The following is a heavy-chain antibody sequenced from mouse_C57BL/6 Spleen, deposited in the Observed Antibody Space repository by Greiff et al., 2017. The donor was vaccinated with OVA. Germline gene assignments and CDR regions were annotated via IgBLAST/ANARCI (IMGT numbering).Heavy chain of an antibody. CDR2: INPNNGGT. V-gene: IGHV1-22*01. CDR1: GYTFTDYN. Sequence: VQLQQSGPELVKPGASVKMSCKASGYTFTDYNMHWVKQSHGKSLEWIGYINPNNGGTSYNQKFKGKATLTVNKSSSTAYMGLRSLTSEDSAVYYCASDDTTEGFAYWGQGTLVTVSA. J-gene: IGHJ3*01. D-gene: IGHD1-1*01. CDR3: ASDDTTEGFAY.